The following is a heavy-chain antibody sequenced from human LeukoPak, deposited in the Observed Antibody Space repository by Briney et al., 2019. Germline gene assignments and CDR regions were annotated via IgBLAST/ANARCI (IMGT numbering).Heavy chain of an antibody. CDR3: AIGSAHIVVVIATDYYMDV. J-gene: IGHJ6*03. CDR2: INPNSGGT. V-gene: IGHV1-2*02. CDR1: GYTFTGYY. D-gene: IGHD2-21*01. Sequence: ASVKVSCKASGYTFTGYYMHWVRQAPGQGLEWMGWINPNSGGTNYAQKFQGRVTMTRDMSISTAYMELSRLRSDDTAVYYCAIGSAHIVVVIATDYYMDVWGKGTTVTVSS.